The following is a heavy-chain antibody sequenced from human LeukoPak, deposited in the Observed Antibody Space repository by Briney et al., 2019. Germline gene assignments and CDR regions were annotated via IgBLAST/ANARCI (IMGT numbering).Heavy chain of an antibody. CDR2: ISYDGSNK. CDR1: GFNFRAYW. V-gene: IGHV3-30*18. D-gene: IGHD1-26*01. Sequence: TGGSLRLSCTTSGFNFRAYWMGWVRQAPGKGLEWVAVISYDGSNKYYADSVKGRFTISRDNSKNTLYLQMNSLRAEDTAVYYCAKDRSTGSPWDPFDYWGQGTLVTVSS. CDR3: AKDRSTGSPWDPFDY. J-gene: IGHJ4*02.